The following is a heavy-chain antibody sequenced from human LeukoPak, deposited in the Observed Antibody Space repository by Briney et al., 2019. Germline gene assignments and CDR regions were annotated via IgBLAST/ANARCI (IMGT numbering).Heavy chain of an antibody. J-gene: IGHJ4*02. CDR2: IIPVLGIA. Sequence: SVKVSCKASGGTFSSYAISWVRQAPGQGLEWMGRIIPVLGIANYAQKFQGRVTITADKSTSTAYMELSSLRSEDTAVYYCAGSIVGATTSLDYWGQGTLVTVSS. CDR3: AGSIVGATTSLDY. CDR1: GGTFSSYA. D-gene: IGHD1-26*01. V-gene: IGHV1-69*04.